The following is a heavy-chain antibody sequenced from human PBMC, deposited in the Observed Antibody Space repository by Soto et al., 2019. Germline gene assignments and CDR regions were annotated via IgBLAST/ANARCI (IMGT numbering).Heavy chain of an antibody. CDR1: GFTFSSYG. V-gene: IGHV3-30*18. J-gene: IGHJ3*02. CDR2: ISYDGSNK. Sequence: GGSLRLSCAASGFTFSSYGMHWVRQAPGKGLEWVAVISYDGSNKYYADSVKGRFTISRDNSKNTLYLQMNSLRAEDTAVYYCAKDYTINVNWKYGTFDIWGQGTMVTV. D-gene: IGHD1-7*01. CDR3: AKDYTINVNWKYGTFDI.